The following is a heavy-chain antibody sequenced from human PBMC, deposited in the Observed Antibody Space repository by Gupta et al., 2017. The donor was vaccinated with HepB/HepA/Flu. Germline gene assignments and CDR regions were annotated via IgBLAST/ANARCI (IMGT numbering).Heavy chain of an antibody. J-gene: IGHJ4*02. CDR3: ARDIVPPGIFFDY. CDR1: GFTFRRHW. Sequence: EVQLVESGGGLVQPGGSLRLSCAASGFTFRRHWMSWVRQAPGKGLEWVANISPGGSEKYYADSVKGRFTISRDNAKNSMYLQVDSLRAEDTAMYYCARDIVPPGIFFDYWGQGTLVTVSS. V-gene: IGHV3-7*01. D-gene: IGHD1-26*01. CDR2: ISPGGSEK.